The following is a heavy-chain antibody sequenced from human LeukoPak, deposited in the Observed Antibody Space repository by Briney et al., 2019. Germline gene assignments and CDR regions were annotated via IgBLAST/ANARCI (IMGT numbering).Heavy chain of an antibody. V-gene: IGHV3-7*04. CDR1: GFTFSSYA. D-gene: IGHD5-24*01. CDR3: TRVGYIDEGIDY. CDR2: IKQDGSKK. J-gene: IGHJ4*02. Sequence: GGSLRLSCAASGFTFSSYAMHWVRQAPGKGLKWVANIKQDGSKKSYVDSVKGRFTISRDNAKNSLYLQMNSLRAEDTAIYYCTRVGYIDEGIDYWGQGTLVTVSS.